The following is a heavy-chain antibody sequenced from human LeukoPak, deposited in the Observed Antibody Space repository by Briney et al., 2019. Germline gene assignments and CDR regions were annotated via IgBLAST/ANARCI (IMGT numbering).Heavy chain of an antibody. J-gene: IGHJ4*02. CDR1: GGTFSSYA. V-gene: IGHV1-69*13. D-gene: IGHD6-13*01. CDR3: ATAGTFGGPFDY. Sequence: GASVKVSCKASGGTFSSYAISWVRQAPGQGLEWMGGIIPIFGTANYAQKFQGRVTITADESTSTAYMELSSLRSEDTAVYYCATAGTFGGPFDYWGQGTLVTVSS. CDR2: IIPIFGTA.